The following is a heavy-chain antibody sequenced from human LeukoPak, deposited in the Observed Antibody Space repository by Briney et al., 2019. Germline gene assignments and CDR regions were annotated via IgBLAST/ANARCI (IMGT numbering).Heavy chain of an antibody. Sequence: PGGSLRLSCAGSGCTFSNYAMSWVRQAPGKGLEWVSSISGSGDNTYNAASVKGRFTISRDNSKNRLYLQMNSLRAGATSVYYCAKDRSCTNDICHGDFDYWGQGTLVTVSS. CDR2: ISGSGDNT. CDR3: AKDRSCTNDICHGDFDY. V-gene: IGHV3-23*01. CDR1: GCTFSNYA. D-gene: IGHD2-8*01. J-gene: IGHJ4*02.